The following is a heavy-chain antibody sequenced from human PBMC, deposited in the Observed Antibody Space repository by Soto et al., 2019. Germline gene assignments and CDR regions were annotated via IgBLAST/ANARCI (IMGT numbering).Heavy chain of an antibody. CDR1: GGTFSSYA. D-gene: IGHD1-1*01. V-gene: IGHV1-69*06. J-gene: IGHJ5*02. CDR2: IIPIFGTA. CDR3: AREEVPTGTYSWFDP. Sequence: QVQLVQSGAEVKKPGSSVNVSCKASGGTFSSYAISWLRQAPGQGLEWMVGIIPIFGTANYSQKVQGRVTITADKATSTAYMELSSLRSEDKAVYYWAREEVPTGTYSWFDPWGQGNLVTVSS.